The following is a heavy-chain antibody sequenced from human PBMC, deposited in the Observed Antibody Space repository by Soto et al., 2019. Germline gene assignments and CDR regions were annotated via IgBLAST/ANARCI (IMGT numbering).Heavy chain of an antibody. V-gene: IGHV4-59*08. CDR1: GGSISSYY. J-gene: IGHJ4*02. D-gene: IGHD2-15*01. CDR3: ARERRSATAER. CDR2: IYYSGST. Sequence: SETLSLTCTVSGGSISSYYWSWIRQPPGKGLEWIGNIYYSGSTNYNPSLKSRVTISVATSKNQFSLTLSSVTAADTAVECFARERRSATAERWAQRTLVPAPQ.